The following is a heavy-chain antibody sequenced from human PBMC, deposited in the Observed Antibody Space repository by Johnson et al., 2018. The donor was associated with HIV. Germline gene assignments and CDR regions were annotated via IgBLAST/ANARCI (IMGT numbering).Heavy chain of an antibody. V-gene: IGHV3-15*01. Sequence: VKLVESGGGLVKPGGSLRLSCAASGFTFSNAWMSWVRQAPGKGLEWVGRIKSKTDGGTTDYAAPVKGRFTISRDDSKNTLYLQLNSLKTEDTAVYYCTTEIAARRDAFDIWGQGTMVTVSS. CDR3: TTEIAARRDAFDI. CDR1: GFTFSNAW. CDR2: IKSKTDGGTT. D-gene: IGHD6-6*01. J-gene: IGHJ3*02.